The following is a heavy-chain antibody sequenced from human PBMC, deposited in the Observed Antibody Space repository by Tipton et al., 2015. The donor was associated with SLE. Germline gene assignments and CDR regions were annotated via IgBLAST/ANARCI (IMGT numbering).Heavy chain of an antibody. Sequence: TLSLTCTVSGGSISSYYWSWIRQPPGKGLEWIGYIYYSGCTNYNPSLKSRITISVNTSKNHFSLKVSSVTAADTAVYYCAKILSGSYPTSYGMDVCGQGTTVSIAS. D-gene: IGHD1-26*01. CDR1: GGSISSYY. CDR2: IYYSGCT. V-gene: IGHV4-59*08. J-gene: IGHJ6*02. CDR3: AKILSGSYPTSYGMDV.